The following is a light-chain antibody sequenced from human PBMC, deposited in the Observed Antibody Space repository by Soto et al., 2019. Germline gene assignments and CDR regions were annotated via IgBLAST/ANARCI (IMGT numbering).Light chain of an antibody. Sequence: EIVLTQSPGTLSLSPGERATLSCRASQSVSSSYLAWYQQKPGQAPRLLIYGASSRATGIPDRFSGSGSGTDFTLTISRLEPEDFAVYYCQQYDSSPITFGPRTKVDIK. CDR2: GAS. CDR1: QSVSSSY. V-gene: IGKV3-20*01. J-gene: IGKJ3*01. CDR3: QQYDSSPIT.